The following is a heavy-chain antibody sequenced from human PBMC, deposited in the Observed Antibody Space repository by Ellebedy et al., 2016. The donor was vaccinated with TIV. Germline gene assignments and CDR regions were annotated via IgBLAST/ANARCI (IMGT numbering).Heavy chain of an antibody. Sequence: AASVKVSCKASGYTFTSYGISWVRQAPGQGLEWMGWISAYNGNTNYAQKLQGRVTMTTDTSTSTAYMELRSLRSDDTAVYYCARDVEVAAAGPHYYYGMDVWGQGTTVTVSS. CDR3: ARDVEVAAAGPHYYYGMDV. CDR2: ISAYNGNT. D-gene: IGHD6-13*01. V-gene: IGHV1-18*01. J-gene: IGHJ6*02. CDR1: GYTFTSYG.